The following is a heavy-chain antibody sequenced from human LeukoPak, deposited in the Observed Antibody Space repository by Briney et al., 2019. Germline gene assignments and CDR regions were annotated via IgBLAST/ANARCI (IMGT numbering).Heavy chain of an antibody. CDR2: IIPIFGTA. CDR1: GGTFSSYA. D-gene: IGHD3-22*01. J-gene: IGHJ4*02. CDR3: ARVGPSQYYYDSSGYHGGLDY. V-gene: IGHV1-69*13. Sequence: SVKVSCKASGGTFSSYAISWVRQAPGQGLEWMGGIIPIFGTANYAQKFQGRVTITADESTSTAYMELSSLRSEDTAVYYCARVGPSQYYYDSSGYHGGLDYWGQGTLVTVSS.